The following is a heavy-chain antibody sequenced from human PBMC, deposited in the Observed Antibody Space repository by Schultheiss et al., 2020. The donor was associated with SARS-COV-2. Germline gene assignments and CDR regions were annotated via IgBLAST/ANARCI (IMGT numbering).Heavy chain of an antibody. V-gene: IGHV4-34*01. CDR2: INHSGST. Sequence: SETLSLTCAVYGGSFSGYYWSWIRQPPGKGLEWIGEINHSGSTNYNPSLKSRVTMSVDTSKNQFSLKLSSVTAADTAVYYCAREAKQQLVNWGQGTLVTVSS. CDR1: GGSFSGYY. D-gene: IGHD6-13*01. J-gene: IGHJ4*02. CDR3: AREAKQQLVN.